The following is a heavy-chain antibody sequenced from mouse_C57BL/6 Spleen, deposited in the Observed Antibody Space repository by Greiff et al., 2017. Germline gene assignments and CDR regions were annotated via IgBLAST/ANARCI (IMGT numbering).Heavy chain of an antibody. CDR1: GYTFTSYG. CDR2: IYPRSGNT. V-gene: IGHV1-81*01. J-gene: IGHJ1*03. D-gene: IGHD2-5*01. CDR3: ARKGSNYAYWYFDV. Sequence: QVQLQQSGAELARPGASVKLSCKASGYTFTSYGISWVKQRTGQGLEWIGEIYPRSGNTYYNEKFKGKATLTADKSSSTAYMELRSLTSEDSAVYFCARKGSNYAYWYFDVWGTGTTVTVSS.